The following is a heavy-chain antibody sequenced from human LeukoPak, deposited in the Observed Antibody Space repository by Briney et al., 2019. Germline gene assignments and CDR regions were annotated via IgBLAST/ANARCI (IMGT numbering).Heavy chain of an antibody. V-gene: IGHV3-23*01. Sequence: GGSPRLSCGAPGYIFCNYAMKWRRQAPGKGLESGPTLSGNGSSTYYAGSVKGRFTISRDNSKNTLYLQMNSLRVEDTAVYYCAKDRPNYYDSSGHYYRRDGDYWGQGTLVTVAS. CDR2: LSGNGSST. CDR1: GYIFCNYA. D-gene: IGHD3-22*01. CDR3: AKDRPNYYDSSGHYYRRDGDY. J-gene: IGHJ4*02.